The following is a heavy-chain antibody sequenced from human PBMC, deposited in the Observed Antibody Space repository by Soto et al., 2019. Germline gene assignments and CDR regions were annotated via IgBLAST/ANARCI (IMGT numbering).Heavy chain of an antibody. CDR3: ARDIITIFGVVPLPPLYYYYGMDV. V-gene: IGHV1-18*01. J-gene: IGHJ6*02. Sequence: ASVKVSCKASGYTFTSYGISWVRQAPGQGLEWKGWISAYNGNTNYAQKLQGRVTMTTDTSTSTVYMELRSLRSDDTAVYYCARDIITIFGVVPLPPLYYYYGMDVWGQGTTVTVSS. CDR2: ISAYNGNT. D-gene: IGHD3-3*01. CDR1: GYTFTSYG.